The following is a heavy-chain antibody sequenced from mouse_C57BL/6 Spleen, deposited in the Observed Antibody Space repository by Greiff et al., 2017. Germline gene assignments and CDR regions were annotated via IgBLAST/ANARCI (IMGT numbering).Heavy chain of an antibody. CDR3: ARSEGNPYAMDY. CDR1: GYAFSSYW. D-gene: IGHD2-1*01. J-gene: IGHJ4*01. CDR2: IYPGDGDT. Sequence: VQLQQSGAELVKPGASVKISCKASGYAFSSYWMNWVKQRPGKGLEWIGQIYPGDGDTNYNGKFKGKATLTADKSSSTAYMQLSSLTSEDSAVYFCARSEGNPYAMDYWGQGTSVTVSS. V-gene: IGHV1-80*01.